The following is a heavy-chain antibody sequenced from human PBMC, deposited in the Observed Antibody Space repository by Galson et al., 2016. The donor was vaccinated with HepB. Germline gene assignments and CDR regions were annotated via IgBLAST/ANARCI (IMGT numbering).Heavy chain of an antibody. Sequence: CATSGFTFTNYGFHWVRQAPGKGLEWLAVIWYDGSYKFYADSVRGRLTLSRDNANNTVYLQMNSLRAEDTAVYYCARDGLQPALDYWGQGSLVTVSS. CDR2: IWYDGSYK. CDR1: GFTFTNYG. D-gene: IGHD3-16*01. CDR3: ARDGLQPALDY. V-gene: IGHV3-33*01. J-gene: IGHJ4*02.